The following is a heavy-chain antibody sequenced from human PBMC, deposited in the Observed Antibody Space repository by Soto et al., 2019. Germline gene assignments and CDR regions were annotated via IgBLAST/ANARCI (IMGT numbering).Heavy chain of an antibody. V-gene: IGHV3-74*01. CDR2: IKTDGSDT. Sequence: GGSLRLSCAASGFTFSSYWMHWVRQAPGKGLVWVSGIKTDGSDTRYADFVKGRFTISRDNSKNTLYLQMNSLRAEDTAVYYCAKGLWFGELPFDAFDIWGQGTMVTVSS. J-gene: IGHJ3*02. CDR1: GFTFSSYW. D-gene: IGHD3-10*01. CDR3: AKGLWFGELPFDAFDI.